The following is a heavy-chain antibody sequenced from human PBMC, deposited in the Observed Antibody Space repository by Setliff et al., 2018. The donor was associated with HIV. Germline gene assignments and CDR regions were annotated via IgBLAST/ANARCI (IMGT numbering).Heavy chain of an antibody. CDR3: GTVRIAVPDDFDC. CDR1: GYTFTSYY. V-gene: IGHV1-46*01. Sequence: ASVKVSCKASGYTFTSYYMHWVRQAPGQGLEWMGIINPSGGSTSYAQKFQGRVTMTADTSAATAYMVLSSLRSEDTALYYCGTVRIAVPDDFDCWGQGTLVTVS. CDR2: INPSGGST. J-gene: IGHJ4*02. D-gene: IGHD6-19*01.